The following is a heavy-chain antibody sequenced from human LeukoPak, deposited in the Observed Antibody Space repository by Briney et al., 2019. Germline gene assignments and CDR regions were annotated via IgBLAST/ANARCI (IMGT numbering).Heavy chain of an antibody. D-gene: IGHD4-17*01. CDR1: GXSFSGYY. Sequence: PSETLSLTCAVYGXSFSGYYWSWIRQPPGKGLEWIGEINHSGSTNYNPSLKSRVTISVDTSKNQFSLKLSSVTAADTAVYYCATMTTVTTGDLGYNWFDPWGQGTLVTVSS. J-gene: IGHJ5*02. V-gene: IGHV4-34*01. CDR3: ATMTTVTTGDLGYNWFDP. CDR2: INHSGST.